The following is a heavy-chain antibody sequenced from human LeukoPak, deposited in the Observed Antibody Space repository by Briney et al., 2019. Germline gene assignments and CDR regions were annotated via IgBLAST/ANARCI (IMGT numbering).Heavy chain of an antibody. D-gene: IGHD5-18*01. CDR2: IYSGGST. Sequence: GGSLRLSCAASGFTVSSNYMSWVRQAPGKGLEWVSVIYSGGSTYYADSVKGRFTISRDNSKNTLYLQMNSLRAEDTALYYCAKDARRYSYGLGCAFDIWGQGTMVTVSS. V-gene: IGHV3-66*01. J-gene: IGHJ3*02. CDR3: AKDARRYSYGLGCAFDI. CDR1: GFTVSSNY.